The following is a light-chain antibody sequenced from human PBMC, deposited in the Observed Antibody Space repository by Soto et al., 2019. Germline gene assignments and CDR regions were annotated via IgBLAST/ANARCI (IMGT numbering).Light chain of an antibody. CDR2: GAS. CDR1: QSVNTY. CDR3: LQDINYPWT. Sequence: IQMTQSPSSLSASVGDRVTITGRASQSVNTYLHWYQQKPGKPPKVLIYGASNLQSGVPPRFSGSGSGTDFTLAISSLQPEDSATYYCLQDINYPWTFGQGTKGDIK. J-gene: IGKJ1*01. V-gene: IGKV1-6*01.